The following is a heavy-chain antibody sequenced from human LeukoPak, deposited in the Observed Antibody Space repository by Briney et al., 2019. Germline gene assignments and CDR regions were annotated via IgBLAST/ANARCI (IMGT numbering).Heavy chain of an antibody. Sequence: ASVKVSCXASGYTFTSYGISWVRQAPGQGLEWMGWISAYNGNTNYAQKLQGRVTMTTDTSTSTAYMELRSLRSDDTAVYYCARGVYGSGSSLSYYFDYWGQGTLVTVSS. CDR1: GYTFTSYG. V-gene: IGHV1-18*01. D-gene: IGHD3-10*01. J-gene: IGHJ4*02. CDR2: ISAYNGNT. CDR3: ARGVYGSGSSLSYYFDY.